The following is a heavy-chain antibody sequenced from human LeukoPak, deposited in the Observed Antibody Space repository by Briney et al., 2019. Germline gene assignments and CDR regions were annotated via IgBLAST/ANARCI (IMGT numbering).Heavy chain of an antibody. Sequence: PGGSLRLSCAASGFTFDDYAMHWVRQAPGKGLEWVSGISWNSGSIGYADSVKGRFTISRDNAKNSLYLQMNSLRAEDTALYHCARAQNWNYPGGVDYWGQGTLVTVSS. CDR1: GFTFDDYA. CDR2: ISWNSGSI. D-gene: IGHD1-7*01. V-gene: IGHV3-9*01. J-gene: IGHJ4*02. CDR3: ARAQNWNYPGGVDY.